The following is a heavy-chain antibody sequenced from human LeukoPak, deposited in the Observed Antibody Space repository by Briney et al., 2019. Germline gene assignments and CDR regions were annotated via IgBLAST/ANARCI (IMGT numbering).Heavy chain of an antibody. CDR2: IKQDGSEK. CDR1: GFTFSSYW. V-gene: IGHV3-7*01. CDR3: ARDLGTMVRGADY. Sequence: GGSLRLSCAASGFTFSSYWMSWVRQAPGKGLEWVANIKQDGSEKYYVDSVKGRFTISRDNAKNSLYLQVNSLRAEDTAVYYCARDLGTMVRGADYWGQGTLVTVSS. J-gene: IGHJ4*02. D-gene: IGHD3-10*01.